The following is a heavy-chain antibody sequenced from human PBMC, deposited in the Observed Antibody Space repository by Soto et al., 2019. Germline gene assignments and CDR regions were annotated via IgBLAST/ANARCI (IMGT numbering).Heavy chain of an antibody. CDR3: ARPDYYDSSGYLS. J-gene: IGHJ5*02. CDR1: GFTFSSYS. D-gene: IGHD3-22*01. CDR2: ISSSSSYI. V-gene: IGHV3-21*01. Sequence: GGSLRLSCAASGFTFSSYSMNWVRQAPGKGLEWVSSISSSSSYIYYADSVKGRFTISRDNAKNSLYLQMNSLRAEYTAVYYCARPDYYDSSGYLSWGQGTLVTVSS.